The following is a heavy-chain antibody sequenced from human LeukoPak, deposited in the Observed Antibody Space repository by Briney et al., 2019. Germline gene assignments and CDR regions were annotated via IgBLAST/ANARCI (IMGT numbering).Heavy chain of an antibody. D-gene: IGHD2-15*01. CDR1: GFIVSGNY. V-gene: IGHV3-53*01. CDR2: IYTVGST. CDR3: AKHDSNDLRHDY. J-gene: IGHJ4*02. Sequence: PRGSLRLSCAASGFIVSGNYMSWVRQAPGKGLEWVSVIYTVGSTYYADSVKGRFTISRDNSKNTLYLRMNSLRAEDTAVYYCAKHDSNDLRHDYWGQGTLVTVSS.